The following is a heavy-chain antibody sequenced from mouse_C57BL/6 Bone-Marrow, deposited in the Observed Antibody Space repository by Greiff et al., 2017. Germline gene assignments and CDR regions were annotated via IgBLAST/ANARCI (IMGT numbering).Heavy chain of an antibody. Sequence: EVNVVESGGGLVKPGGSLKLSCAASGFTFSSYAMSWVRQTPEKRLEWVATISDGGSYTYYPDNVKGRFTISRDNAKNNLYLQVSRLKSEDTAMYYCARGWVLFDYWGQGTTLTVAS. D-gene: IGHD3-3*01. CDR2: ISDGGSYT. CDR1: GFTFSSYA. J-gene: IGHJ2*01. V-gene: IGHV5-4*03. CDR3: ARGWVLFDY.